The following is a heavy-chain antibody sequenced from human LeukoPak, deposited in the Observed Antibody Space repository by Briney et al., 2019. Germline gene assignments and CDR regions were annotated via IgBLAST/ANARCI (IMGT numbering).Heavy chain of an antibody. J-gene: IGHJ5*02. D-gene: IGHD3-10*02. CDR2: IYRTGHT. V-gene: IGHV4-30-2*01. Sequence: SETLSLTCAVSGGSISTGDYSWHWIRQPPGKGLEWIGYIYRTGHTFYNPSLKSRFTMSVDRSKNQFSLRLTSVTAADTAVYYCARGFFVRENPGSWFDPWGQGTLVTVST. CDR1: GGSISTGDYS. CDR3: ARGFFVRENPGSWFDP.